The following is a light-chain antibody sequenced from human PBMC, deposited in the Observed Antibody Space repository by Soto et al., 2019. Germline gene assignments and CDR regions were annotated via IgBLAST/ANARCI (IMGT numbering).Light chain of an antibody. CDR2: SNN. V-gene: IGLV1-44*01. J-gene: IGLJ2*01. Sequence: QSVLTQPPSASGTPGQRVTISCSGSSSNIGSNTVNWYQQLPGTAPKLLIYSNNQRPSGVPDRFSGSKSGTSASLAISGLQSEDEADYYCAACDDSFGMVFGGGTKLTVL. CDR1: SSNIGSNT. CDR3: AACDDSFGMV.